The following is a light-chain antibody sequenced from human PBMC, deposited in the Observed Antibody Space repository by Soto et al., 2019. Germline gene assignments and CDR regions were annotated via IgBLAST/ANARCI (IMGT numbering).Light chain of an antibody. J-gene: IGKJ1*01. Sequence: EIVMTQSPATLSVSPGERATLSCRASQSVSSNLAWYQQKPDQGPRLLIYGASTRATGLPARFSGSGSGTEFTLTISSLQSEDFAVYYCQQYNNWPRTFGQGTKVDIK. CDR2: GAS. CDR1: QSVSSN. CDR3: QQYNNWPRT. V-gene: IGKV3-15*01.